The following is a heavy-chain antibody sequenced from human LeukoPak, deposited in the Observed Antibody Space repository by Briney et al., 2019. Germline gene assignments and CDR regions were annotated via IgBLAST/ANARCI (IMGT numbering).Heavy chain of an antibody. J-gene: IGHJ5*02. CDR1: GGSISSGGYY. CDR2: VYYSGTT. Sequence: PSETLSLTCTVSGGSISSGGYYWDWIRQPPGTGLEWIGSVYYSGTTYYNPSLKSRVTISVDTSKNQFSLKLTSVTAADTAVYYCARRGYYTFSWFDPWGQGTLVPASS. D-gene: IGHD3-3*01. V-gene: IGHV4-39*01. CDR3: ARRGYYTFSWFDP.